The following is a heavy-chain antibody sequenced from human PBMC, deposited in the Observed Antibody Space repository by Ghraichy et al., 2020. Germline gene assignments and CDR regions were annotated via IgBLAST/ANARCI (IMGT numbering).Heavy chain of an antibody. V-gene: IGHV3-23*01. CDR2: ISDSGGTT. CDR1: GFTLSNYA. Sequence: GGSLRLSCAASGFTLSNYAMSWVRQAPGKGLEWVSAISDSGGTTYYADSVKGRFTISRDNSKDTLYLHMNSLRAEDTVVYYCAKDSRAYYDSPFDYWGQGTLVTVSS. D-gene: IGHD3-22*01. J-gene: IGHJ4*02. CDR3: AKDSRAYYDSPFDY.